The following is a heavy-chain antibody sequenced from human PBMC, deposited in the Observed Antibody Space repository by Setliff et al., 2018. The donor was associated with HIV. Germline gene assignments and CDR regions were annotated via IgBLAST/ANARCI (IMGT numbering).Heavy chain of an antibody. J-gene: IGHJ3*02. D-gene: IGHD5-12*01. CDR1: GYTFTSHC. Sequence: GASVKVSCKASGYTFTSHCMHWVRQAPGQGLEWMGGIIPIFGTANYAQKFQGRVTITADESTSTAYMELSSLRSEDTAVYFCARDGGYSGHQWFGDAFDIWGQGTMVTVSS. CDR2: IIPIFGTA. CDR3: ARDGGYSGHQWFGDAFDI. V-gene: IGHV1-69*13.